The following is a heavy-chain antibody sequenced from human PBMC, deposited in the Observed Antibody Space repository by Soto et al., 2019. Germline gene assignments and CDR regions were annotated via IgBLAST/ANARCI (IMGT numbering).Heavy chain of an antibody. CDR2: IIPFFGTS. J-gene: IGHJ3*02. D-gene: IGHD2-21*02. V-gene: IGHV1-69*12. Sequence: QVHLVQSGAEVKKPGSSVKVSCKASGGNFRSESINWVRQAPGQGLEWMGGIIPFFGTSDYAQKFQGRLTIAADEATTTAYMEVSSLRSQDTAVYYCARRNEFGGNSEAYDIWGQGTMVIVSS. CDR1: GGNFRSES. CDR3: ARRNEFGGNSEAYDI.